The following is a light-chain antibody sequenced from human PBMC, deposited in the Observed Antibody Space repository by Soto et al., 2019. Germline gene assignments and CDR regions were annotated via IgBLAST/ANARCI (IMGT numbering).Light chain of an antibody. CDR1: SSDVGGYNY. Sequence: QSVLTQPPSASGSPGQSVTISCTGTSSDVGGYNYVSWYQQHPGKAPKLMIYEVSKRPSGVPDRFSGSKSGNTASLTVSGLQAEDEGDYYCSSYAGSNNLVFAGGTKLTVL. V-gene: IGLV2-8*01. J-gene: IGLJ2*01. CDR2: EVS. CDR3: SSYAGSNNLV.